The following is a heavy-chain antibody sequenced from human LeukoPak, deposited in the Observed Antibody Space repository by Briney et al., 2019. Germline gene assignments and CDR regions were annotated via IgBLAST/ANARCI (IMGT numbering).Heavy chain of an antibody. D-gene: IGHD5-18*01. Sequence: GGSLRLSCAASGFTFSSYAMSWVRQVPGKGLEWVSAISGSGGSTYYADSVKGRFTISRDNSKNTLYLQMNSLRVEDTAVYYCARRERLGYSYGRGTLDIWGQGTMVTVSS. J-gene: IGHJ3*02. CDR2: ISGSGGST. CDR3: ARRERLGYSYGRGTLDI. CDR1: GFTFSSYA. V-gene: IGHV3-23*01.